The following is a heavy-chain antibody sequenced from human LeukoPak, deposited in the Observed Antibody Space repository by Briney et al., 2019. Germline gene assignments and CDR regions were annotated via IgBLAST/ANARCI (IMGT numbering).Heavy chain of an antibody. CDR3: VRSLTGTDDY. CDR1: GFTLSSSW. V-gene: IGHV3-74*01. J-gene: IGHJ4*02. D-gene: IGHD3-9*01. CDR2: ISRDGYTT. Sequence: QPGGSLRLACTASGFTLSSSWMHWVRPAPGKGLVWVSRISRDGYTTSHADSVKGRFTISRDPAKNTVYLQMNSLRVEDTSVYFCVRSLTGTDDYWGQGTLVTVSS.